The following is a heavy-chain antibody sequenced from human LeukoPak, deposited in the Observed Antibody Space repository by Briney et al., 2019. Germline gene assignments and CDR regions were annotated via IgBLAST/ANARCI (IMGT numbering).Heavy chain of an antibody. CDR3: ARDPASAAGTEYDY. J-gene: IGHJ4*02. CDR2: ISSSSSYI. D-gene: IGHD6-13*01. Sequence: GGSLRLSCAASGFTFSSYSMTWVRQAPGKGLEWVSSISSSSSYIYYADSVKGRFTISRDNAKNSLYLQMNSLRAEDTAVYYCARDPASAAGTEYDYWGQGTLVTVSS. CDR1: GFTFSSYS. V-gene: IGHV3-21*01.